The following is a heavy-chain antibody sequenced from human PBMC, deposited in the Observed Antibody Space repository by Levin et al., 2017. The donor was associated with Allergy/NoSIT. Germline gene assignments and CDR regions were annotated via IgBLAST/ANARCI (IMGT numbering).Heavy chain of an antibody. V-gene: IGHV3-30*18. D-gene: IGHD4-17*01. J-gene: IGHJ4*02. CDR3: AKDGNGDPHFDY. CDR2: ISYDGSNK. Sequence: GGSLRLSCAASGFTFSSYGMHWVRQAPGKGLEWVAVISYDGSNKYYADSVKGRFTISRDNSKNTLYLQMNSLRAEDTAVYYCAKDGNGDPHFDYWGQGTLVTVSS. CDR1: GFTFSSYG.